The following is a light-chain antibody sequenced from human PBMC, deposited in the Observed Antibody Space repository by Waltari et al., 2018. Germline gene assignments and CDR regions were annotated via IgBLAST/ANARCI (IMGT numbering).Light chain of an antibody. CDR3: QPYVRVPGK. CDR2: GAS. Sequence: IVMTQSPGTLSLSPGARATLSCRASQNILSTLAWYQQKPGQAPRFHIYGASSRATGIPDRFSGSESGTDFSLTISGLDPEDFAVYYCQPYVRVPGKSGQGTKVE. CDR1: QNILST. J-gene: IGKJ1*01. V-gene: IGKV3-20*01.